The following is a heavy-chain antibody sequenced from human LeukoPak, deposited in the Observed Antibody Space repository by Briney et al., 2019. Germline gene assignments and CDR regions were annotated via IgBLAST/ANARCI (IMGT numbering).Heavy chain of an antibody. J-gene: IGHJ4*02. D-gene: IGHD5-18*01. CDR1: GGTFSSYA. CDR2: IIPIFGTA. CDR3: ARETSVDTAVDY. V-gene: IGHV1-69*13. Sequence: SVKVSCKASGGTFSSYAISWVRQAPGEVLEWMGGIIPIFGTANYAQKFQGRVTITADESTSTAYMELSSLRSEDTAVYYCARETSVDTAVDYWVQGTLVTVSS.